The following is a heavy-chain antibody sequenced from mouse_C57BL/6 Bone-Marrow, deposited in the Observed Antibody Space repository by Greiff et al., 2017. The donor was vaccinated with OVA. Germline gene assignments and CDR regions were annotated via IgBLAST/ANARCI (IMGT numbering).Heavy chain of an antibody. D-gene: IGHD1-1*01. CDR1: GFTFSSYG. CDR2: ISSGGSYT. V-gene: IGHV5-6*01. CDR3: ARRVYYGSSLDY. Sequence: VQLVESGGDLVKPGGSLKLSCAASGFTFSSYGMSWVRQTPDKRLEWVATISSGGSYTYYPDSVKGRFTISRDNAKNTLYLQMSSLKSEDTAMYYCARRVYYGSSLDYWGQGTTLTVSS. J-gene: IGHJ2*01.